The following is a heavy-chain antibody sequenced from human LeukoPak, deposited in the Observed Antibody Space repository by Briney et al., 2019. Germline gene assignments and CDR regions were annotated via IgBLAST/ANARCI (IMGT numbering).Heavy chain of an antibody. J-gene: IGHJ4*02. V-gene: IGHV4-61*01. D-gene: IGHD5-18*01. CDR3: ARGTAMGYFDY. CDR1: GGSISSGSYY. Sequence: SQTLSLTCTVSGGSISSGSYYWNWIRQPPGKGLEWIGYIYYSGSTNYNPSLKSRVTISVDTSKNQFSLKLSSVTAADTAVYYCARGTAMGYFDYWGQGTLVTVSS. CDR2: IYYSGST.